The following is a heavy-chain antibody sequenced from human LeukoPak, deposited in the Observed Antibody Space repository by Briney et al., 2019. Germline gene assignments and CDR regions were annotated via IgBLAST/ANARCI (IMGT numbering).Heavy chain of an antibody. Sequence: GRSLRLSCAASGFTFSSYGMHWVRQAPGKGLEWVAVIWYDGSNKYYADSVKGRFTISRDNSKNTLYLQMNSLRAGDTAVYYCARGYARYDILTGYCFDYWGQGTLVTVSS. J-gene: IGHJ4*02. V-gene: IGHV3-33*01. D-gene: IGHD3-9*01. CDR3: ARGYARYDILTGYCFDY. CDR1: GFTFSSYG. CDR2: IWYDGSNK.